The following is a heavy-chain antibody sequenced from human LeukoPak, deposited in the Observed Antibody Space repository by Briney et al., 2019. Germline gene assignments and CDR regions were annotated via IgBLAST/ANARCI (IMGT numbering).Heavy chain of an antibody. D-gene: IGHD3-10*01. CDR3: AGSDYYYYMDV. CDR1: GGSISSSSYY. V-gene: IGHV4-39*01. Sequence: PSETLSLTCTVSGGSISSSSYYWGWIRQPPGKGLEWIGSIYHSGSTHYNPSLKSRVTISVDTSKNQFSLKLSSVTAADTAVFYCAGSDYYYYMDVWGKGTTVTVSS. J-gene: IGHJ6*03. CDR2: IYHSGST.